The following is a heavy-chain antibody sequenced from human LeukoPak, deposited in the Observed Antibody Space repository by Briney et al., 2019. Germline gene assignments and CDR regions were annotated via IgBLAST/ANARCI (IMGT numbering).Heavy chain of an antibody. CDR1: GYSFTDYY. V-gene: IGHV1-2*02. J-gene: IGHJ5*02. CDR2: INPNSGGT. D-gene: IGHD2-21*01. CDR3: ARADRLDGGPYLIGP. Sequence: ASVKVSCKTSGYSFTDYYMHWVRQAPGQGLEWMGWINPNSGGTSSAQKFQGRVTMTRDTSITTVYMEVSWLTSNDTAIYYCARADRLDGGPYLIGPWGQGTLVTVSS.